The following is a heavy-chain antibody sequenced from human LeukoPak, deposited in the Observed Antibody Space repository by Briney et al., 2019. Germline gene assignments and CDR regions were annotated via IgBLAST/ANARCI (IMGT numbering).Heavy chain of an antibody. CDR2: INHSGST. CDR3: ARGRPKNRYFDSYDY. Sequence: SETLSLTCAVYGGSFSGYHWSWIRQPPGKGLEWIGEINHSGSTNYNPSLKSRVTISVDTSKNQFSLKLSSVTAADTAVYYCARGRPKNRYFDSYDYWGQGTLVTVSS. D-gene: IGHD3-9*01. V-gene: IGHV4-34*01. CDR1: GGSFSGYH. J-gene: IGHJ4*02.